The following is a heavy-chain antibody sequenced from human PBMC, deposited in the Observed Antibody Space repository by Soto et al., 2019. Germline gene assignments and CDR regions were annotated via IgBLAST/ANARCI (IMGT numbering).Heavy chain of an antibody. D-gene: IGHD2-15*01. Sequence: PSETLSLTCTVSGGSISSYYWSWIRQPAGKGLEWIGRIYTGGSTNYSPSLKSRVTMSVDTSKNQFSLRLTSVTAADTAVYYCARASVGPPGGGSWTMPFAIWGRGSLVTVSS. J-gene: IGHJ4*02. V-gene: IGHV4-4*07. CDR3: ARASVGPPGGGSWTMPFAI. CDR1: GGSISSYY. CDR2: IYTGGST.